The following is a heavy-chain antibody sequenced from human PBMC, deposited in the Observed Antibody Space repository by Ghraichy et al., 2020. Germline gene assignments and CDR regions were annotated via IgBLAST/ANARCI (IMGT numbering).Heavy chain of an antibody. V-gene: IGHV4-31*03. CDR1: RDSITSGDYY. Sequence: SETLSLTCTVSRDSITSGDYYWSWVRQHPGKGLEWIGYIYHTGGTYYNPSLKSRLTISVDTSKNQFSLKLSSVTAADSAVYYCVRDHAGAYYYYAMDVWGQGTTVTVSS. D-gene: IGHD2-8*02. CDR3: VRDHAGAYYYYAMDV. CDR2: IYHTGGT. J-gene: IGHJ6*02.